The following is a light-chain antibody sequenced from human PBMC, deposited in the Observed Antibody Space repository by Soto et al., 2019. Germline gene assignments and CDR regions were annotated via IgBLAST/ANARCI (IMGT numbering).Light chain of an antibody. CDR3: SSYTSCSNFGVV. Sequence: QSALTQPPSVSGSPGQSVTISCTGTSSDVGSYNRVAGYHHPPGTEPKLMIYEVSNRPSGVPDRFSWSKSGHPSSLTISGLQAEDAADYYCSSYTSCSNFGVVFGGGTKVPGL. CDR1: SSDVGSYNR. J-gene: IGLJ2*01. V-gene: IGLV2-18*02. CDR2: EVS.